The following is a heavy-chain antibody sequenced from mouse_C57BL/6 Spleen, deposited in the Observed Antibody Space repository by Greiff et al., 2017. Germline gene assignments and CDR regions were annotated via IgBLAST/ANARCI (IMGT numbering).Heavy chain of an antibody. CDR2: IWSGGST. V-gene: IGHV2-2*01. J-gene: IGHJ4*01. D-gene: IGHD2-5*01. CDR3: ARNHYSNDYYAMDY. Sequence: VKLVESGPGLVQPSQSLSITCTVSGFSLTSYGVHWVRQSPGKGLEWLGVIWSGGSTDYNAAFISRLSISKDNSKSQVFFKMNSLQADDTAIYYCARNHYSNDYYAMDYWGQGTSVTVSS. CDR1: GFSLTSYG.